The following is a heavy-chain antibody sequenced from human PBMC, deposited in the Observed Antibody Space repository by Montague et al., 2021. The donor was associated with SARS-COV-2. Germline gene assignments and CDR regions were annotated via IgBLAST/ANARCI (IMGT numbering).Heavy chain of an antibody. D-gene: IGHD2-2*01. CDR2: IYSSGST. CDR3: ARDSLVASYYYYGVDV. V-gene: IGHV4-59*13. CDR1: GGSISGYY. J-gene: IGHJ6*02. Sequence: SETLSLTCTVSGGSISGYYWNWIRQPPGKGLEWIGYIYSSGSTNYNPSLKSRVTMSVDTSKNQLSLNLSSVTAADTAMYYCARDSLVASYYYYGVDVWAKGPRSPSP.